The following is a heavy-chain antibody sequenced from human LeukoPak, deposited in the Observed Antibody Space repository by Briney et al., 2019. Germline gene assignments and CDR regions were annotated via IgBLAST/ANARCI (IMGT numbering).Heavy chain of an antibody. CDR1: GFTVSSNY. CDR3: ARDLKTSGWYGDFDY. J-gene: IGHJ4*02. CDR2: IFSGGST. V-gene: IGHV3-53*01. Sequence: GGSLRLSCVASGFTVSSNYMSWVRQAPGKGLEWVSAIFSGGSTFYADSVTGRFTISRDNSKNTVFLEMNSLRAEDTAVYYCARDLKTSGWYGDFDYWGQGTLVTVSS. D-gene: IGHD6-19*01.